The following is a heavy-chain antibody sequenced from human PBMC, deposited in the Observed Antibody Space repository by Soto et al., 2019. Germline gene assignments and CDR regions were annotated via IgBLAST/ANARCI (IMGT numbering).Heavy chain of an antibody. Sequence: EVQLVESGGGVVQPGGSLRLSCAASGFTFTFSSYWMHWVRQAPGKGLVWVSRISTDGSTTSYADSVKGRFTISRDNAKNALFLQMNSLRAEDTAVYYCAREAVTGNWFDPWGQGTLVTVSS. CDR1: GFTFTFSSYW. CDR3: AREAVTGNWFDP. J-gene: IGHJ5*02. CDR2: ISTDGSTT. V-gene: IGHV3-74*01. D-gene: IGHD2-21*02.